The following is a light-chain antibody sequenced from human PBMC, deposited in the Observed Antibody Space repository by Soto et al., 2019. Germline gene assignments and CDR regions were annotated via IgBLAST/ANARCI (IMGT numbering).Light chain of an antibody. V-gene: IGKV3-20*01. CDR3: QQYGSSPPNT. Sequence: EIVLTQSPGTLSLSPGERATLSCRASQSVSSSYLAWYQQKPGQAPRVLIYGASSRSTGIPDRLSGSGSGTDLTLTISTLEPADFAVYYCQQYGSSPPNTFGQGTKLEIK. J-gene: IGKJ2*01. CDR2: GAS. CDR1: QSVSSSY.